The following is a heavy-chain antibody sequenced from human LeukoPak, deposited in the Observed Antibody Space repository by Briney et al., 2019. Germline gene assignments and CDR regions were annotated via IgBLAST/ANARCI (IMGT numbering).Heavy chain of an antibody. D-gene: IGHD6-19*01. CDR2: IWYDGSNK. Sequence: GRSLRLSCAASGFTFSSYGMHWVRQAPGKGLEWVAVIWYDGSNKYYADSVKGRFTISRDNSKNTLYLQMNSLRAEDTAVYYCARDYIAVAGTDYYYGMDVWGQGTTVTVSS. J-gene: IGHJ6*02. CDR3: ARDYIAVAGTDYYYGMDV. V-gene: IGHV3-33*01. CDR1: GFTFSSYG.